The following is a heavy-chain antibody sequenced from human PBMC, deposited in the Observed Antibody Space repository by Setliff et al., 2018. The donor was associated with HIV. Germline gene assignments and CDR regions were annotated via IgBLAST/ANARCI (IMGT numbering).Heavy chain of an antibody. CDR3: ARKEVIGPCRLYYYLDL. V-gene: IGHV4-39*07. CDR1: GGSISSSSYY. D-gene: IGHD2-8*01. J-gene: IGHJ2*01. Sequence: PSETLSLTCTVSGGSISSSSYYWGWSRQPPGKGLEWIGSIYYSGSTYYNPSLKSRVTMSVDTSQNQVSLDLESVTAADTAVYYCARKEVIGPCRLYYYLDLWGRGTLVTVSS. CDR2: IYYSGST.